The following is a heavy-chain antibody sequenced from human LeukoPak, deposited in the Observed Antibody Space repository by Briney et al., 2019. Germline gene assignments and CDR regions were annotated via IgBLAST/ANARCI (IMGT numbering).Heavy chain of an antibody. D-gene: IGHD3-22*01. CDR1: GYTFSSYS. CDR3: VRLRRNSDTSGFYYYYDF. J-gene: IGHJ4*02. V-gene: IGHV3-21*01. CDR2: ISVRSNYI. Sequence: GGSLRLSCLASGYTFSSYSINWVRQAPGKGLEWVSSISVRSNYIYYADSVRGRFRVSRDDARDSLYLQMNSLRAEDTAVYYCVRLRRNSDTSGFYYYYDFWGQGTLVTVSS.